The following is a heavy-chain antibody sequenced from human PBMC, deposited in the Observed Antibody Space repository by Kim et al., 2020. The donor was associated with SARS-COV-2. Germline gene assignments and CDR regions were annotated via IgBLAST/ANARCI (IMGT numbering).Heavy chain of an antibody. Sequence: SETLSLTCTVSGGSISSYYWSWIRQPAGKGLEWIGRIYTSGSTNYNPSLKSRVTMSVDTSKNQFSLKLSSVTAADTAVYYCARVTSIVVVVAATLGGGWFDPWGQGTLVTVSS. D-gene: IGHD2-15*01. J-gene: IGHJ5*02. CDR1: GGSISSYY. CDR2: IYTSGST. CDR3: ARVTSIVVVVAATLGGGWFDP. V-gene: IGHV4-4*07.